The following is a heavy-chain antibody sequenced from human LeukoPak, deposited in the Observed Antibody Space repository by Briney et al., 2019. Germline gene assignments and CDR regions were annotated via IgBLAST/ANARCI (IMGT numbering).Heavy chain of an antibody. CDR2: IYYSGST. J-gene: IGHJ3*02. V-gene: IGHV4-39*07. CDR1: GGSISISSYY. CDR3: AREPPNYYDSSGYYYALDI. D-gene: IGHD3-22*01. Sequence: SETLSLTCTVSGGSISISSYYWGWIRQPPGKGLEWIGSIYYSGSTYYNPSLKSRVTISVDTSKNQFSLKLSSVTAADTAVYYCAREPPNYYDSSGYYYALDIWGQGTMVTVSS.